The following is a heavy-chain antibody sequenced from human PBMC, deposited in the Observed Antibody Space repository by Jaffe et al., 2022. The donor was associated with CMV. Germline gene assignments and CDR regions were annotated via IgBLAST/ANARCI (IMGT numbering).Heavy chain of an antibody. D-gene: IGHD1-7*01. CDR1: GFTFSDYY. J-gene: IGHJ6*02. V-gene: IGHV3-11*01. CDR3: ARATRFETGTIMVPGIDYYYGMDV. Sequence: QVQLVESGGGLVKPGGSLRLSCAASGFTFSDYYMSWIRQAPGKGLEWVSYISSSGSTIYYADSVKGRFTISRDNAKNSLYLQMNSLRAEDTAVYYCARATRFETGTIMVPGIDYYYGMDVWGQGTTVTVSS. CDR2: ISSSGSTI.